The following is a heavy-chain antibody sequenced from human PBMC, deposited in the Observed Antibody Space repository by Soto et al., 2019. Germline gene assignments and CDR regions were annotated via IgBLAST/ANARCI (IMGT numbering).Heavy chain of an antibody. J-gene: IGHJ5*02. CDR1: GFTFSSYS. V-gene: IGHV3-21*01. CDR2: ISSSSSYI. D-gene: IGHD6-13*01. CDR3: ARESQQQLVLGDWFDP. Sequence: GGSLRLSCAASGFTFSSYSMNWVRQAPGKGLEWVSSISSSSSYIYYADSVKGRFTISRDNAKNSLYLQMNSLRAEDTAVYYWARESQQQLVLGDWFDPWGQGTLVTVSS.